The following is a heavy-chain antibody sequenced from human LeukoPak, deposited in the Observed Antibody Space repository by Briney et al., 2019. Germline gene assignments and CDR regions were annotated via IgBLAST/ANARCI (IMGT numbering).Heavy chain of an antibody. CDR1: GLSLNSYA. CDR2: ISISGSKT. V-gene: IGHV3-21*01. J-gene: IGHJ2*01. Sequence: SGGSLRLSCAASGLSLNSYAIHWVRQAPGKGLEWVSAISISGSKTYYADSVKGRFTISRDNAKNSLYLQMNSLRAEDTAVYYCANLAVAGPVRYFDLWGRGTLVTVSS. D-gene: IGHD6-19*01. CDR3: ANLAVAGPVRYFDL.